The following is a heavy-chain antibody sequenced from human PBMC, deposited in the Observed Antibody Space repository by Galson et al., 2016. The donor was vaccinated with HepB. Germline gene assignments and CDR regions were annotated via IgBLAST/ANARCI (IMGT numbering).Heavy chain of an antibody. CDR3: AREDSSGYYYFDY. V-gene: IGHV3-53*05. CDR2: IYSGGGT. D-gene: IGHD3-22*01. Sequence: SLRLSCAASGFTVSSNYMSWVRQAPGKGLEWVSVIYSGGGTYYADSVKGRFTISRDNSKNTLYRQMNSLRAEDTAVYYCAREDSSGYYYFDYWGQGTLVTVSS. J-gene: IGHJ4*02. CDR1: GFTVSSNY.